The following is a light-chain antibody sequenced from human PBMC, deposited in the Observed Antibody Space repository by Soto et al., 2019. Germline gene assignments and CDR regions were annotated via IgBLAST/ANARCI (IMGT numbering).Light chain of an antibody. Sequence: AIQMTQFPSSLSASVGDRVTITYRASQDIRSDLGWYQQRPGKAPKLLIYAASSLQSGVPSRFSGSGSSTDFTLTISSLQPEDFATYSCLQDYSYPLTFGGGTMVEIK. V-gene: IGKV1-6*01. CDR1: QDIRSD. CDR3: LQDYSYPLT. J-gene: IGKJ4*01. CDR2: AAS.